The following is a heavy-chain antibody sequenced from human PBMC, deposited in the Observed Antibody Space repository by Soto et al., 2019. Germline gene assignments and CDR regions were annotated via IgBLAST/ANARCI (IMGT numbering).Heavy chain of an antibody. V-gene: IGHV3-73*02. CDR3: TRRRDWTAMDPLDY. J-gene: IGHJ4*02. Sequence: EVQLVESGGGLVQPGGSLRLSCAASGFIFTDSAIHWVRQASGKGLEWVGRIRKKVNSYATIYAASVKGRFTISRDDSMNTVYLQMNSLKTEDTAMYYCTRRRDWTAMDPLDYWGQGTLVTVSS. D-gene: IGHD5-18*01. CDR2: IRKKVNSYAT. CDR1: GFIFTDSA.